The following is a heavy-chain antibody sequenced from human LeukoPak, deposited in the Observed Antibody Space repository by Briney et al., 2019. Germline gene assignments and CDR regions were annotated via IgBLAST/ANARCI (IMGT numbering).Heavy chain of an antibody. D-gene: IGHD1-1*01. CDR3: ARPVPSRLGWFDP. J-gene: IGHJ5*02. CDR1: GYSISSGYY. Sequence: SETLSLTCSVSGYSISSGYYWGWIRQPPGKGLEWIGTIYHTGSTYYNPSLRSRVTVSVDTSKNQFSLKLSSVTAADTAVYYCARPVPSRLGWFDPWGQGTLVTVSS. CDR2: IYHTGST. V-gene: IGHV4-38-2*02.